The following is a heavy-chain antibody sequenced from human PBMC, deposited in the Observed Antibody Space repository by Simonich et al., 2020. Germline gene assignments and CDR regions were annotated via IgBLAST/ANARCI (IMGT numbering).Heavy chain of an antibody. Sequence: EVQLLESGGGLVQPGGSLRLSCAASGFTFSSYALSWVRQAPGRGHEWVSAIRCRGGSTYYADSVKGRFTISRDNSKNTLYMQMNSLRAEDTAVYYCAKRSGVSITGTFDYWGQGTLVTVSS. CDR1: GFTFSSYA. CDR2: IRCRGGST. J-gene: IGHJ4*02. D-gene: IGHD1-7*01. CDR3: AKRSGVSITGTFDY. V-gene: IGHV3-23*01.